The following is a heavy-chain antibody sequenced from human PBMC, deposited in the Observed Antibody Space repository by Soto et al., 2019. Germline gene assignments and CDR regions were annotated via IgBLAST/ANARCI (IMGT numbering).Heavy chain of an antibody. J-gene: IGHJ6*02. Sequence: SETLSLTCTVSGGSISGSYWSWIRQTPGKVLEWVGYIHYSGSTNYNPSLKSRVTISVDTSKNQFSLNLSSVTAADTAVYYCARETYYFWSGYWATTTMLGGVKYGMDVWGQGTTVTVSS. D-gene: IGHD3-3*01. CDR2: IHYSGST. V-gene: IGHV4-59*12. CDR1: GGSISGSY. CDR3: ARETYYFWSGYWATTTMLGGVKYGMDV.